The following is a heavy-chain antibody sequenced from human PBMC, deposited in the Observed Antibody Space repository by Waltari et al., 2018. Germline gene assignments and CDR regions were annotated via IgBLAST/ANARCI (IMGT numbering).Heavy chain of an antibody. CDR2: NYYSGST. CDR1: GGSISSSSYY. D-gene: IGHD4-17*01. V-gene: IGHV4-39*01. Sequence: QLQLQESGPGLVKPSETLSLTCTVSGGSISSSSYYWGWIRQPPGKGLEWIGSNYYSGSTYSNPSLKSRVTISVDTSKNQFSLKLSSVTAADTAVYYCARRARDYGDSYAFDIWGQGTMVTVSS. J-gene: IGHJ3*02. CDR3: ARRARDYGDSYAFDI.